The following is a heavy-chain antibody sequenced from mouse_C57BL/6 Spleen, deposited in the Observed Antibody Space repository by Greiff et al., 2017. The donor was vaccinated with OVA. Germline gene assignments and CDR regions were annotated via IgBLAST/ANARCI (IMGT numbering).Heavy chain of an antibody. J-gene: IGHJ4*01. CDR1: GYSFTDYN. CDR2: INPNYGTT. Sequence: EVKLQESGPELVKPGASVKISCKASGYSFTDYNMTWVKQSNGKSLEWIGVINPNYGTTSYNQKFKGKATLTVDQSSSTAYMQLNSLTSEDSAVYYCARWGSSGGAMDYWGQGTSVTVAS. D-gene: IGHD3-2*02. CDR3: ARWGSSGGAMDY. V-gene: IGHV1-39*01.